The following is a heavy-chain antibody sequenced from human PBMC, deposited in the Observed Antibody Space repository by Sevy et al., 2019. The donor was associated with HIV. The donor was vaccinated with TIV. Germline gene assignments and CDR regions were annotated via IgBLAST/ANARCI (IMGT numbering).Heavy chain of an antibody. J-gene: IGHJ4*02. D-gene: IGHD1-26*01. CDR1: GFNIRAHW. CDR3: VRALLKADSL. V-gene: IGHV3-7*01. CDR2: INEDGSTK. Sequence: GGSLRLSCAASGFNIRAHWMLWVRQAPGKGLELVANINEDGSTKYYLDSVKGRFTISRDNAENSAFLQMNSLRVEDTAVYYCVRALLKADSLWGQGTLVTVSS.